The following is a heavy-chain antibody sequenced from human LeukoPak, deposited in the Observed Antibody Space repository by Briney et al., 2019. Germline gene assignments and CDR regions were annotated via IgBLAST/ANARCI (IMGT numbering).Heavy chain of an antibody. D-gene: IGHD4-11*01. J-gene: IGHJ3*02. CDR3: ARRGHIRTTVTSDTFNI. CDR1: GYMFTSYY. Sequence: ASVKVSCKASGYMFTSYYVHWVRQAPGQGLGWMGLINPSGGNTSYAQKFQDRVTMTRDMSTSPVYMELSSLRSEDTAVYFCARRGHIRTTVTSDTFNIWGQGTMVTASS. CDR2: INPSGGNT. V-gene: IGHV1-46*01.